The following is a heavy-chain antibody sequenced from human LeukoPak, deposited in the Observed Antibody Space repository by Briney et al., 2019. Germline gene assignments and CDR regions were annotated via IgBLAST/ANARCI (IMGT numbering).Heavy chain of an antibody. Sequence: GVSLRLSCAASGFTVSSNHMSWVRQAPGKGLEWVSVIYSGGGTYYADSVKGRFTISRDNSENTVYLQMNTLRAEDTAVYYCARSIGKSFDYWGQGTLVTVSS. CDR3: ARSIGKSFDY. CDR2: IYSGGGT. CDR1: GFTVSSNH. V-gene: IGHV3-53*01. D-gene: IGHD3-10*01. J-gene: IGHJ4*02.